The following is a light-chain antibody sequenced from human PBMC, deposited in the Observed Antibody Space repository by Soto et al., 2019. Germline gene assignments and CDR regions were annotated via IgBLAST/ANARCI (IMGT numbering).Light chain of an antibody. Sequence: QSALTQPPSASGSPGQSVAISCTGTISDVGGYNYVSWYQQHPGKAPKLMIYEVNKRPSGVPDRFSCSKSGNTASLNVSGLHAEDEAYYYCSSYPRSSNVFVNGTKVTVL. V-gene: IGLV2-8*01. CDR3: SSYPRSSNV. J-gene: IGLJ1*01. CDR2: EVN. CDR1: ISDVGGYNY.